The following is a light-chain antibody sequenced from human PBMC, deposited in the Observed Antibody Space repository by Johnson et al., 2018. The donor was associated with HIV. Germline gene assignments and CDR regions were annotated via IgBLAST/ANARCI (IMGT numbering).Light chain of an antibody. J-gene: IGLJ1*01. CDR1: SSNIGNNY. CDR2: DNN. Sequence: QLVLTQPPSVSAAPGQKVTISCSGSSSNIGNNYVSWYQQLPGTAPKLLIYDNNKRPSGIPDRFSGSKSGTSATLGITGLQTGDEADYYCGTWDSSLSDYVFGTGTKVTVL. V-gene: IGLV1-51*01. CDR3: GTWDSSLSDYV.